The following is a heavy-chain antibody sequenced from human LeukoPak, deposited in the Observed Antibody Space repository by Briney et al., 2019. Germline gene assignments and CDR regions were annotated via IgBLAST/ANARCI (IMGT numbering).Heavy chain of an antibody. CDR2: INPSGGST. V-gene: IGHV1-46*01. CDR3: ARDLALRYFDWLLSNHDAFDI. J-gene: IGHJ3*02. Sequence: ASVKVSCKASGYTFTSYYMHWARQAPGQGLEWMGIINPSGGSTNYAQKFQGRVTMTRDTSTSTVYMELSSLRSEDTAVYYCARDLALRYFDWLLSNHDAFDIWGQGTMVTVSS. CDR1: GYTFTSYY. D-gene: IGHD3-9*01.